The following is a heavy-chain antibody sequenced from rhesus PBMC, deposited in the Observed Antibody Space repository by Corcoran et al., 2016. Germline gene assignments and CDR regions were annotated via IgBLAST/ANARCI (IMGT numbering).Heavy chain of an antibody. CDR2: INGNSGST. Sequence: QVQLQESGPGLVTPSETLSLTCTVSGASLSSYWWSWNRPPPGTGRVGSGEINGNSGSTNDNHSLKSRVTISRDTSKNQFSLKLSSVTAADTAVYYCAIVYGTYDSGYYIPLDSWGQGVVVTVSS. CDR1: GASLSSYW. D-gene: IGHD3-28*01. V-gene: IGHV4-80*01. J-gene: IGHJ6*01. CDR3: AIVYGTYDSGYYIPLDS.